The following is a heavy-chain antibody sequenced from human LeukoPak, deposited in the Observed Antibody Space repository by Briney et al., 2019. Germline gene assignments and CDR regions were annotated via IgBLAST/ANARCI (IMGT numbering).Heavy chain of an antibody. CDR1: GYTFTSYY. V-gene: IGHV1-46*01. Sequence: EASVKVSCTASGYTFTSYYMHWVRQAPGQGLEWMGIINPSGGSTSYAQKFQGRVTMTRDTSTSTVYMELSSLRSEDTAVYYCARDRISHSVAGPGGYWGQGTLVTVSS. D-gene: IGHD6-19*01. CDR2: INPSGGST. J-gene: IGHJ4*02. CDR3: ARDRISHSVAGPGGY.